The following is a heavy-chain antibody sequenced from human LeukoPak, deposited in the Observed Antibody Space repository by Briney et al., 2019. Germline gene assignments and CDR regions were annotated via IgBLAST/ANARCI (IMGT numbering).Heavy chain of an antibody. D-gene: IGHD3-22*01. CDR1: GFTVSSNY. J-gene: IGHJ4*02. Sequence: GGSLRLSCAASGFTVSSNYMSWVRQAPGKGLEWVSVIYSGSNTYYADSVKSRFTISRDNSKNTLYLQMNSLRAEDTAVYYCARTTSGYYPYFFDYWGQGTLVTVSS. CDR3: ARTTSGYYPYFFDY. CDR2: IYSGSNT. V-gene: IGHV3-53*01.